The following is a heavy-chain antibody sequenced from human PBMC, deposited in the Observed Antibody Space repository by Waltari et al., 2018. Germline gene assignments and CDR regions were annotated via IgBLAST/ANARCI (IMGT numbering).Heavy chain of an antibody. CDR3: ARDYGDYISSDAFDI. CDR2: IHHSGST. D-gene: IGHD4-17*01. J-gene: IGHJ3*02. Sequence: QVQLQESGPGLVKPSETLSLTCTVSGSSISSGYYWGWIRQPPGTGLEWIAGIHHSGSTDYNLSLKSGVTVSVATSKKEFSLKLSSVTAADTAVYYCARDYGDYISSDAFDIWGQGTMVTVSS. CDR1: GSSISSGYY. V-gene: IGHV4-38-2*02.